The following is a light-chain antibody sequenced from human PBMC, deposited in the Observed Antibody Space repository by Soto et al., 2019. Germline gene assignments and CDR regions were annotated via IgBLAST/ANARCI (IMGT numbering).Light chain of an antibody. Sequence: QSVLTQPPSASGTPGQRVTISCSGGSSNIGRYTVNWYQQLPGTAPKLLMYNNNQRPSGVADRFSGYKSGTSASLAISGLRSEDETDYYCAAWDDSLIGQLVFGGGTKL. CDR2: NNN. J-gene: IGLJ2*01. CDR3: AAWDDSLIGQLV. V-gene: IGLV1-44*01. CDR1: SSNIGRYT.